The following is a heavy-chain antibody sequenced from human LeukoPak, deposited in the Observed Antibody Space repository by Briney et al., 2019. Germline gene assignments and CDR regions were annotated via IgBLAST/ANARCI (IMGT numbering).Heavy chain of an antibody. Sequence: GASVRVSCKASGYTFTGYYIFWVRQAPGQGLEWMGWINPNSGGTNYAQKLQGRVTMATDTSTSTAYMELRSLRSDDTAVYYCARVGRVRGDDAFDIWGQGTMVTVSS. CDR3: ARVGRVRGDDAFDI. J-gene: IGHJ3*02. D-gene: IGHD3-16*01. V-gene: IGHV1-2*02. CDR1: GYTFTGYY. CDR2: INPNSGGT.